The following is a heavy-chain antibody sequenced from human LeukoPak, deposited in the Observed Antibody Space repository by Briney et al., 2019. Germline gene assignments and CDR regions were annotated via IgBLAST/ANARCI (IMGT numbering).Heavy chain of an antibody. D-gene: IGHD6-13*01. CDR3: AGSSSSWYQVY. Sequence: SETLSLTCTVSGGSISSSSYYWGWIRQPPGKGLEWIGSIYYSGSTYYNPSLKSRVTISADTSKNQFSLKLSSVTAADTAVYYCAGSSSSWYQVYWGQGTLVTVTS. CDR2: IYYSGST. CDR1: GGSISSSSYY. V-gene: IGHV4-39*01. J-gene: IGHJ4*02.